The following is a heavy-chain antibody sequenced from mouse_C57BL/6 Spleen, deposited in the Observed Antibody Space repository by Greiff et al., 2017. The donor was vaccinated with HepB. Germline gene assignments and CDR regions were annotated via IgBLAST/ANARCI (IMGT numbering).Heavy chain of an antibody. J-gene: IGHJ4*01. V-gene: IGHV1-63*01. CDR2: IYPGGGYT. CDR3: ARSGYYGSSFYYAMDY. D-gene: IGHD1-1*01. CDR1: GYTFTNYW. Sequence: VKLQESGAELVRPGTSVKMSCKASGYTFTNYWIGWAKQRPGHGLEWIGDIYPGGGYTNYNEKFKGKATLTADKSSSTAYMQFSSLTSEDSAIYYCARSGYYGSSFYYAMDYWGQGTSVTVSS.